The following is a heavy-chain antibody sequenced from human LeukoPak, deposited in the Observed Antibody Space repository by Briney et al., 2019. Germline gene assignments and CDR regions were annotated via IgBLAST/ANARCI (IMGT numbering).Heavy chain of an antibody. Sequence: ASVKVSCKASGYTFTSYDINWVRQATGQGLEWMGWMNPNSGNTGYAQKFQGRVTITRNTSISTAYMELSSLRSEDTAVYYCARVSSSSWSDYWGQGTLVTVSS. CDR2: MNPNSGNT. V-gene: IGHV1-8*03. CDR1: GYTFTSYD. J-gene: IGHJ4*02. D-gene: IGHD6-13*01. CDR3: ARVSSSSWSDY.